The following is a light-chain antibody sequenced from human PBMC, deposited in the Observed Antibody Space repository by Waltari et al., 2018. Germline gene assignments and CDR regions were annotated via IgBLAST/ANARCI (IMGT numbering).Light chain of an antibody. J-gene: IGKJ3*01. CDR3: QQYFSSPLS. Sequence: DIVMTQSPDSLSVSLGERATINCKSSLSILHSSQSKNYLAWYQQKSGQSPKLLIYAASTRESGVPARFSGSGSGADFTLTISGLQAEDVAVYYCQQYFSSPLSFGPGTKVDIK. CDR1: LSILHSSQSKNY. CDR2: AAS. V-gene: IGKV4-1*01.